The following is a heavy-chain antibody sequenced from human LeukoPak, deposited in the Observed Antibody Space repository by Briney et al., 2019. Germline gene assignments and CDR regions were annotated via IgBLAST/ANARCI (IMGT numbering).Heavy chain of an antibody. CDR1: GVTFGDYA. J-gene: IGHJ4*02. CDR3: TRDQTPYY. Sequence: GGSLRHSCTASGVTFGDYARTWVRQAPGKGLEWVGFIRSKVYGGTPEYAASVKGRFTISRDDSKGIAYLQMNSLKTEDTAMYYCTRDQTPYYWGQGTLVTVSS. V-gene: IGHV3-49*04. CDR2: IRSKVYGGTP.